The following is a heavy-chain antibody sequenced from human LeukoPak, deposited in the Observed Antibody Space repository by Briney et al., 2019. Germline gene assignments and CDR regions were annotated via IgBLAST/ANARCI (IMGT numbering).Heavy chain of an antibody. Sequence: SETLSLTCTVSGGSISSYYWSWIRQPPGKGLEWIGYIYYSGSTKYNPSLKSRVTISVDTSKNHFSLKLSSVTAADTAVYYCARRTTYGGPNDYWGQGTLVTVSS. D-gene: IGHD4-23*01. J-gene: IGHJ4*02. CDR3: ARRTTYGGPNDY. CDR2: IYYSGST. CDR1: GGSISSYY. V-gene: IGHV4-59*08.